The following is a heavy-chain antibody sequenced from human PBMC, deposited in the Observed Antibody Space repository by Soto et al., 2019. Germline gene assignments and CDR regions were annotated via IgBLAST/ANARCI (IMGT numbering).Heavy chain of an antibody. J-gene: IGHJ4*02. V-gene: IGHV3-23*01. CDR3: AKRAGGRSGPFDY. D-gene: IGHD3-16*01. Sequence: VQLLESGGGLVQPGGSLRLSCAASGFTFSSYATNWVRQAPGKGLEWVSGISVGGGNTYYADSVKGRFTIARDNTQNTLYLQMNSVRAEDTAVYFCAKRAGGRSGPFDYWGQGTLVTVSS. CDR2: ISVGGGNT. CDR1: GFTFSSYA.